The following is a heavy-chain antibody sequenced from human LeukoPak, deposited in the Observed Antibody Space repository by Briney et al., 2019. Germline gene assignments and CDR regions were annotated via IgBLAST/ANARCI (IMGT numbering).Heavy chain of an antibody. V-gene: IGHV4-34*01. CDR2: INHSGST. Sequence: SETLSLTCAVHGGYFSVYYWSWIRQPPGKGLEWIGEINHSGSTDYNPSLKSRVTISVDTSKNQFSLKLSSVTAADTAVYYCARGGKQQLDYWGQGTLVTVSS. D-gene: IGHD6-13*01. CDR1: GGYFSVYY. CDR3: ARGGKQQLDY. J-gene: IGHJ4*02.